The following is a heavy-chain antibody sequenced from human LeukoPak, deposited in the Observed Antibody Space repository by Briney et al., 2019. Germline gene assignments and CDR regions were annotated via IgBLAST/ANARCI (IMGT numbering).Heavy chain of an antibody. V-gene: IGHV3-7*01. CDR3: AKVSPGGNSFFHYYYMDV. Sequence: GGSLRLSCAASGFTFSNYWMSWVRQAPGKGLEWVANIHQDGSEKYYVDSVKGRFTISRDNAKNSLYLQMNSLRAEDTAVYYCAKVSPGGNSFFHYYYMDVWGKGTTVTVSS. D-gene: IGHD4-23*01. CDR2: IHQDGSEK. J-gene: IGHJ6*03. CDR1: GFTFSNYW.